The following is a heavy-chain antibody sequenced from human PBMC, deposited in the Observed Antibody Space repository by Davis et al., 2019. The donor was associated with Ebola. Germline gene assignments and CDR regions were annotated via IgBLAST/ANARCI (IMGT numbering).Heavy chain of an antibody. Sequence: SLKISCTASGFTFDDYAMHWVRQAPRKGLEWVSGISWNSGTIGYADSVKGRFTISRDNAKNSLYLQMNSLRAEDTALYYCAKDYSSSPHGMDVWGQGTTVTVSS. CDR1: GFTFDDYA. D-gene: IGHD6-13*01. CDR2: ISWNSGTI. CDR3: AKDYSSSPHGMDV. J-gene: IGHJ6*02. V-gene: IGHV3-9*01.